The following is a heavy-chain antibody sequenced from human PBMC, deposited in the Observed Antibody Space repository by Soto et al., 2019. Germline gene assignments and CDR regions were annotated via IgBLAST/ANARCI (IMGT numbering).Heavy chain of an antibody. D-gene: IGHD1-1*01. Sequence: GGSLRLSCAASGFTFSSYAMSWVRQAPGKGLEWVSAISGSGGSTYYADSVKGRFTISRDNSKNTLYLQMNSLRAEDTAVYYCAKAAGMTTERPPYYYGMDVWGQGTTVTVSS. CDR3: AKAAGMTTERPPYYYGMDV. CDR2: ISGSGGST. J-gene: IGHJ6*02. CDR1: GFTFSSYA. V-gene: IGHV3-23*01.